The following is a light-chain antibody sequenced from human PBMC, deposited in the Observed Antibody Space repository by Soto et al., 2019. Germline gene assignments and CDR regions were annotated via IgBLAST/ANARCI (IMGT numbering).Light chain of an antibody. CDR3: QHYDSLPHT. CDR1: QSVSSTY. Sequence: EIVLTQSPGTLSLSPGERVTLSCRASQSVSSTYVAWYQHKPGQAPRLLIYGASTRATGIPDRFSGSGSGTDFTLTISRLAPEDFAVYYCQHYDSLPHTFGQGTKL. CDR2: GAS. J-gene: IGKJ2*01. V-gene: IGKV3-20*01.